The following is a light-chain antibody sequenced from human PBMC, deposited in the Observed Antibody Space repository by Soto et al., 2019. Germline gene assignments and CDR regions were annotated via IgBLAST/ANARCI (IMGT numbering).Light chain of an antibody. CDR1: QNISNY. Sequence: DIQMTQSPSSLSASVVDRVTITCQASQNISNYLNWYQQKPGRAPKLLIYDASNLEGGVPSRFRGSGSGTDFTFTISRLQPEDIATYYCQQYENLPTFGQGTRLENK. V-gene: IGKV1-33*01. CDR3: QQYENLPT. CDR2: DAS. J-gene: IGKJ5*01.